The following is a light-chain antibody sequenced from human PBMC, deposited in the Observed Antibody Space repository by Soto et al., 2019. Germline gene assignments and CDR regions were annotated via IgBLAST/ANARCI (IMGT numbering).Light chain of an antibody. CDR1: ISNIGTNS. V-gene: IGLV1-44*01. Sequence: QSVLTQPPSASGTPGQRVTISCSGDISNIGTNSVHWYQHLPGTAPKPVIYADSQRPSGVPDRFSGSKSGTSASLAISGLQSKDDADYLCAAWDDNLNGPLFXTGTKVTVL. CDR3: AAWDDNLNGPL. CDR2: ADS. J-gene: IGLJ1*01.